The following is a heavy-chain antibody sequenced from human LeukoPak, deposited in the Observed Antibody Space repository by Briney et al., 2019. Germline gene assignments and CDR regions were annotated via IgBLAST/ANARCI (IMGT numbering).Heavy chain of an antibody. CDR3: ARVHSSSWYYFDY. V-gene: IGHV4-59*01. J-gene: IGHJ4*02. CDR2: IYYNGST. Sequence: SETLSLTCTVSGGSISSYYWSWIRQPPGKGLEWIGYIYYNGSTNYNPSLKSRVTISVDTSKNQFSLKLSSVTAADTAVYYCARVHSSSWYYFDYWGQGTLVTVSS. CDR1: GGSISSYY. D-gene: IGHD6-13*01.